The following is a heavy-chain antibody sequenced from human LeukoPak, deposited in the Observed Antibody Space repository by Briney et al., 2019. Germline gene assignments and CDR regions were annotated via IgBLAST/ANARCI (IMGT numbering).Heavy chain of an antibody. CDR3: AHRRSGRFYFDY. J-gene: IGHJ4*02. V-gene: IGHV2-5*02. CDR1: GFSLSTREVG. CDR2: IYWDDDK. Sequence: SGPTLVNPTQTLTLTCTSSGFSLSTREVGVGWIRQPPGKALDWLALIYWDDDKRYTPSLKSRLTITKDTSKNQVVLTMTNMDPVDTATYYCAHRRSGRFYFDYWGQGTLVTVSS.